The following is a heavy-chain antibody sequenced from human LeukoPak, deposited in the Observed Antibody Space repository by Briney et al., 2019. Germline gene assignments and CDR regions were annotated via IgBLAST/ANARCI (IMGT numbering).Heavy chain of an antibody. CDR2: IYYSGST. D-gene: IGHD3-22*01. CDR1: GGSISSSSYY. Sequence: SETLSLTCTVSGGSISSSSYYWGWIRQPPGKGLEWIGSIYYSGSTYYNPSLKSRVTISVDTSKNQFSLKLSPVTAADTAVYYCARPYYDSSGYYSEDYWGQGTLVTVSS. CDR3: ARPYYDSSGYYSEDY. J-gene: IGHJ4*02. V-gene: IGHV4-39*01.